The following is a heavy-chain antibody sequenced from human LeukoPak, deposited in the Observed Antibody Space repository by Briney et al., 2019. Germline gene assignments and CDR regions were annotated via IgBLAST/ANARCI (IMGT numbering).Heavy chain of an antibody. CDR3: SAGTGRSDFDY. V-gene: IGHV3-15*01. Sequence: GGSLRLSCAASGFTFSDAWVSWVRQAPGKGLEWIGRIKSETNGGTIDYAAPVNGRFTLPRDDSKHTLDLQMNSLKTEDTGVYYCSAGTGRSDFDYWGQGTLVIVSS. CDR2: IKSETNGGTI. D-gene: IGHD1-1*01. J-gene: IGHJ4*02. CDR1: GFTFSDAW.